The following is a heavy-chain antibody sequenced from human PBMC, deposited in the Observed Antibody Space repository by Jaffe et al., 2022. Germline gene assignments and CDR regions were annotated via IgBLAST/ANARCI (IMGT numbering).Heavy chain of an antibody. D-gene: IGHD4-17*01. CDR3: ARSGNPAPGTTGAFDI. J-gene: IGHJ3*02. CDR2: IIPIFGTA. V-gene: IGHV1-69*01. CDR1: GGTFSSYA. Sequence: QVQLVQSGAEVKKPGSSVKVSCKASGGTFSSYAISWVRQAPGQGLEWMGGIIPIFGTANYAQKFQGRVTITADESTSTAYMELSSLRSEDTAVYYCARSGNPAPGTTGAFDIWGQGTMVTVSS.